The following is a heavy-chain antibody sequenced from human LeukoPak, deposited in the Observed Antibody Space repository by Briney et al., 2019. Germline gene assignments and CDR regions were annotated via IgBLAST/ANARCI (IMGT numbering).Heavy chain of an antibody. Sequence: QPGGTLRLSCAASGFTFSSHGMNWVRQAPGKGLGWVSGISPNGVITYYADSVKGRFTISRDNSKGTVYLQMNSLRAEDTAVYYCAKDHLYYYDSSGYLDYWGQGTLVTVSS. D-gene: IGHD3-22*01. J-gene: IGHJ4*02. CDR1: GFTFSSHG. CDR2: ISPNGVIT. CDR3: AKDHLYYYDSSGYLDY. V-gene: IGHV3-23*01.